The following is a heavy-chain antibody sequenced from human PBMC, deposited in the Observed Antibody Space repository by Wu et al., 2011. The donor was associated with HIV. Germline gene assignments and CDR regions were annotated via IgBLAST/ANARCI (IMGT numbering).Heavy chain of an antibody. CDR2: IIPIFGTA. Sequence: QIQLVQSGADVKKPGASVTVSCKASGYTLISYGISWVRQAPGQGLEWVGRIIPIFGTANYAQKFQGRVTITADESTSTAYMELSSLRSEDTAVYYCARGAMTRGGEVDIWGQGTMVTVSS. D-gene: IGHD2-15*01. V-gene: IGHV1-69*13. J-gene: IGHJ3*02. CDR3: ARGAMTRGGEVDI. CDR1: GYTLISYG.